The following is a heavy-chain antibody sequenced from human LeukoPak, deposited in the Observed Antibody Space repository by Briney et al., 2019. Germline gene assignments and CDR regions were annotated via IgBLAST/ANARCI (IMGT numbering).Heavy chain of an antibody. J-gene: IGHJ4*02. V-gene: IGHV4-4*07. CDR1: GGSISSYY. D-gene: IGHD1-26*01. CDR3: ARRSSVGAFDY. CDR2: IYTSGST. Sequence: TSETLSLTCTVSGGSISSYYWSWIRQPAGKGLEWIGRIYTSGSTNYNPSLKSRVTMSVDTSKNQFSLKLSSVSAADTAVYYCARRSSVGAFDYWGQGTQVTVSS.